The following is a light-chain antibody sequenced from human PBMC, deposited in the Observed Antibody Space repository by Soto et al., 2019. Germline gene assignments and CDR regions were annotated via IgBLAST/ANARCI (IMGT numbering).Light chain of an antibody. V-gene: IGKV1-6*01. CDR1: HDIRRD. Sequence: AIPLTQSPSSLSASVGDRVTITCRASHDIRRDLAWFQQRPGKAPKVLIYGTSDLQTGVPSRFSGSGSGTDFSLTISSLQPEDFATYFCLQDFDYPWTFGQGTKVDIK. CDR2: GTS. CDR3: LQDFDYPWT. J-gene: IGKJ1*01.